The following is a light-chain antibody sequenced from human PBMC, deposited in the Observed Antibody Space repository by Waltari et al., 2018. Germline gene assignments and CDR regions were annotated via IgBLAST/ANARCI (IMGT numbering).Light chain of an antibody. CDR2: QNN. CDR3: QAWDSGTV. Sequence: WSQQEPVRSPVLVIHQNNKRPSGIPDRFSGSKSGKTATLTISGTQAMDEADYYCQAWDSGTVFGGGTKLTVL. J-gene: IGLJ3*02. V-gene: IGLV3-1*01.